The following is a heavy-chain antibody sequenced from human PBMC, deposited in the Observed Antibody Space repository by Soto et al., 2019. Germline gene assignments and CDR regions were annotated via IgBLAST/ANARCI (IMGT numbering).Heavy chain of an antibody. J-gene: IGHJ4*02. CDR2: IKQDGSEK. CDR1: GFTFSSYW. Sequence: PGGSLRLSCAASGFTFSSYWMSWVRQAPGKGLEWVANIKQDGSEKYYVDSVKGRFTISRDNAKNTLYLQMNSLRAEDTAVYYCAKGPSSGYSSSWYQDYWGQGTLVTVSS. D-gene: IGHD6-13*01. V-gene: IGHV3-7*03. CDR3: AKGPSSGYSSSWYQDY.